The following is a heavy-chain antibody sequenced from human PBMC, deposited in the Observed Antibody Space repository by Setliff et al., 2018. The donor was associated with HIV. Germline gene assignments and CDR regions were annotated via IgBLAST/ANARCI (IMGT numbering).Heavy chain of an antibody. D-gene: IGHD3-10*01. Sequence: PSETLSLTCTVSGDSFSTYYWTWIRQPAGKGLDWIGRIYTTGRTSYNPPLKNRVTMSIDSSRNQFSLKINSVTAADTAIYYCATVTMVRLIGVYHMDVWGKGTPVTVSS. CDR2: IYTTGRT. CDR1: GDSFSTYY. J-gene: IGHJ6*03. V-gene: IGHV4-4*07. CDR3: ATVTMVRLIGVYHMDV.